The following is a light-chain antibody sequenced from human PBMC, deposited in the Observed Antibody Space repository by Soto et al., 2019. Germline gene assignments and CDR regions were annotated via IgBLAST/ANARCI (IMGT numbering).Light chain of an antibody. CDR3: QQYNSWPLT. CDR1: QSVSST. CDR2: DIS. J-gene: IGKJ4*01. V-gene: IGKV3D-15*01. Sequence: EIVITQAPATLSVSPGERATLSCRASQSVSSTLAWYQQKPGQAPRVLISDISTRAPGMATRFSGRGSGTEFPLPISRLQSEDFAVYYCQQYNSWPLTFGGGNKV.